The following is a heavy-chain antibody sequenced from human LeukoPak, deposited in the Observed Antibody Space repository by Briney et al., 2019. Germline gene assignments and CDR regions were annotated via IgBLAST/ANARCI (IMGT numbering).Heavy chain of an antibody. Sequence: GGSLRLSCAASGFTFNDYSMNWVRQAPGKGLEWVAVISYDGSNKYYADSVKGRFTISRDNSKNTLYLQMNSLRAEDTAVYYCARGERITIFGVVIIRESNWFDPWGQGTLVTVSS. CDR1: GFTFNDYS. CDR2: ISYDGSNK. J-gene: IGHJ5*02. CDR3: ARGERITIFGVVIIRESNWFDP. D-gene: IGHD3-3*01. V-gene: IGHV3-30*01.